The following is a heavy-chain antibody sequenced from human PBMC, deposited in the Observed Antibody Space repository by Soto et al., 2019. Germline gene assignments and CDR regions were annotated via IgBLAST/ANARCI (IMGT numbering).Heavy chain of an antibody. Sequence: SETLSLTCTVSGGSISSSSYYWGWIRQPPGKGLEWIGSIYYSGSTYYNPSLKSRVTISVDTSKNQFSLKLSSVTAADTAVYYCQRRFRLNSSSQRQSYYFDYCGQGNMVTVYS. CDR3: QRRFRLNSSSQRQSYYFDY. V-gene: IGHV4-39*01. CDR2: IYYSGST. D-gene: IGHD6-13*01. CDR1: GGSISSSSYY. J-gene: IGHJ4*02.